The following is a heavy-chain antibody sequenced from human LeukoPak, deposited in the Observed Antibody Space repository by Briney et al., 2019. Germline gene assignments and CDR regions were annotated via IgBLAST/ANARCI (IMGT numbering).Heavy chain of an antibody. CDR3: AKPPEVGATVGYFDY. CDR1: GFTFDDYG. D-gene: IGHD1-26*01. Sequence: QAGGSLRLPCAVSGFTFDDYGMSWVRQAPGKGLEWVALISFDGSNQYYADSVKGRFTISRDNSKNTLYLQMNSLRAEDTAVYYCAKPPEVGATVGYFDYWGQGTLVTVSS. V-gene: IGHV3-30*18. CDR2: ISFDGSNQ. J-gene: IGHJ4*02.